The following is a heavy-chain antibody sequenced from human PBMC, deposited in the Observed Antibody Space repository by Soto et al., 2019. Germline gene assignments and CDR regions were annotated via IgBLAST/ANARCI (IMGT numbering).Heavy chain of an antibody. D-gene: IGHD3-3*01. Sequence: QVQLVESGGGLVKPGGSLRLSCAGSGFTFSDYYINWIRQAPGKGLEWVSYVSTRGSTVYYADSVEGRFTIFRDNAENSLYLQMNSRRPKDTAIYYCAREGGFWSGSYPPNLYYYVDVWGKGTTVT. J-gene: IGHJ6*03. CDR1: GFTFSDYY. CDR2: VSTRGSTV. V-gene: IGHV3-11*01. CDR3: AREGGFWSGSYPPNLYYYVDV.